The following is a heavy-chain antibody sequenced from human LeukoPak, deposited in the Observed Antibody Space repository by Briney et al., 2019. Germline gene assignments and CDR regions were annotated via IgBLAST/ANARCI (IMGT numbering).Heavy chain of an antibody. J-gene: IGHJ4*02. CDR3: ARDGGTVTHFDY. CDR2: IYYNGNT. Sequence: SETLSLTCTVSGGSISSSGHYWSWIRQRPGKGLEWVVYIYYNGNTYYNPSLKSRIAISVDTSENQFSLRLTSVTAADTAVYYCARDGGTVTHFDYWGQGTLVTVSS. D-gene: IGHD4-17*01. V-gene: IGHV4-31*03. CDR1: GGSISSSGHY.